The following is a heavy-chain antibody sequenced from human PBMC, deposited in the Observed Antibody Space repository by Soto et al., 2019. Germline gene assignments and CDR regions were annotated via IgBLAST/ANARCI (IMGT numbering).Heavy chain of an antibody. CDR2: VKQDGSEK. Sequence: EVQLVESGGDLVQPGGSLRLSCAASGFTFSSYWMNWVHQAPGKGLEWVANVKQDGSEKYYVDSVKGRFTISRDNAKNLLYLQMNSLRAEDAAVYYCSRRDYGDSWGQGTLVTVSS. V-gene: IGHV3-7*01. CDR1: GFTFSSYW. CDR3: SRRDYGDS. D-gene: IGHD4-17*01. J-gene: IGHJ4*02.